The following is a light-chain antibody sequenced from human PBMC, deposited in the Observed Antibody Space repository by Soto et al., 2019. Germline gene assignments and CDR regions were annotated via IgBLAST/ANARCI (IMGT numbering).Light chain of an antibody. CDR2: GAS. CDR1: QSVSSSY. CDR3: QQRNSWPPTFT. V-gene: IGKV3D-20*02. J-gene: IGKJ5*01. Sequence: EIVLTQSPGTLSLSPGERATLSCRASQSVSSSYLAWYQQKPGQAPRLLIYGASSRPTGIPDRSSGSGSGTDFTLTISSLEPEDFAVYYCQQRNSWPPTFTFGQGARLEIK.